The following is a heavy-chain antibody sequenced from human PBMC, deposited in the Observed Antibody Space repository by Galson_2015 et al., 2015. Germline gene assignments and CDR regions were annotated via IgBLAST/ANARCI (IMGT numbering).Heavy chain of an antibody. D-gene: IGHD6-6*01. J-gene: IGHJ5*02. CDR2: ISSSSSYI. CDR1: GFTFSSYS. CDR3: AREGQLVGVGWFDP. Sequence: SLGLSCAASGFTFSSYSMNWVHQALGKGVEWVSSISSSSSYIYYADSVKGRFTISRDNAKNSLYLQMNSLRAEDTAVYYCAREGQLVGVGWFDPWGQGTLVTVSS. V-gene: IGHV3-21*01.